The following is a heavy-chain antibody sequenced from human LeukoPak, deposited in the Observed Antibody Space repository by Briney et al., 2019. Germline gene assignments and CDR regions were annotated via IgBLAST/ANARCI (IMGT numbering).Heavy chain of an antibody. CDR3: AKVFRPYGDFFSFDN. Sequence: GGSLRLSCVASGIDFNVYEMHWVRQSPGKGLEWVALISDNGLRAEYAESLKGRFTVSRDNSRNTMDLQMNNLRVEDTAVYFCAKVFRPYGDFFSFDNWGQGTLVTVSS. CDR1: GIDFNVYE. V-gene: IGHV3-30*04. J-gene: IGHJ4*02. D-gene: IGHD4-17*01. CDR2: ISDNGLRA.